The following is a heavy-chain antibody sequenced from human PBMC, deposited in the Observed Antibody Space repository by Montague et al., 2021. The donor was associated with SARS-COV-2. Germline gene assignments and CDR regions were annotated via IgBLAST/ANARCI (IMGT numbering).Heavy chain of an antibody. D-gene: IGHD6-19*01. J-gene: IGHJ4*02. CDR3: VRYSGWFYFDF. Sequence: CAISGDSVVELRRRLEEHTSEPQSQFHFVCRPQYEKKKYSDYAPSVRGRLTVNPDASKNEFSLELNYVTPEDTAVYYCVRYSGWFYFDFWGQGTLVTVSS. V-gene: IGHV6-1*01. CDR2: PQYEKKKYS. CDR1: GDSVVELRRR.